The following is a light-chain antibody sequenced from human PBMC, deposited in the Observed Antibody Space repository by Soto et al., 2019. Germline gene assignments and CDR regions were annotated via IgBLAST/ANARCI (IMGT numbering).Light chain of an antibody. Sequence: QSALTQPPSASGSPGQSVTISCTGTSSDVGACNSVSWYQQHPGKVPKLLISEVSKRPSGVPDRFSGSKSGNTASLTVSGLQAEDEDDYCCSSCRGSDIVFGGGTKLTVL. CDR1: SSDVGACNS. CDR2: EVS. J-gene: IGLJ2*01. CDR3: SSCRGSDIV. V-gene: IGLV2-8*01.